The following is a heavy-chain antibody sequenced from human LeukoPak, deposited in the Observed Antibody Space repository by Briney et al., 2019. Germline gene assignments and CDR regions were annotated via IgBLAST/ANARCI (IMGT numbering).Heavy chain of an antibody. Sequence: GGSLRLSCAASGFTFSSYAMSWVRQAPGKGLEWASAISGSGGSTYYADSVKGRFTISRDNAKNSLYLQMNSLRDEDTAVYYCARGFYYDSLPFDPWGQGTLVTVSS. CDR3: ARGFYYDSLPFDP. V-gene: IGHV3-23*01. J-gene: IGHJ5*02. D-gene: IGHD3-22*01. CDR2: ISGSGGST. CDR1: GFTFSSYA.